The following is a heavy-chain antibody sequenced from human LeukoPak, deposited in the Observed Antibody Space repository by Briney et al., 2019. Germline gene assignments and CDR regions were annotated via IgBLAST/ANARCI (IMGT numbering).Heavy chain of an antibody. V-gene: IGHV3-7*02. J-gene: IGHJ4*02. D-gene: IGHD3-10*01. CDR1: GFTFRRYW. Sequence: GGSLRLSCAASGFTFRRYWMSWARQASGEGLEWVANINQDGSEKYYVDSVKGRFTISRDNAKNSLYLQMNSLRAEDTAVYYCVGLGENYWGQGTLVTVSS. CDR2: INQDGSEK. CDR3: VGLGENY.